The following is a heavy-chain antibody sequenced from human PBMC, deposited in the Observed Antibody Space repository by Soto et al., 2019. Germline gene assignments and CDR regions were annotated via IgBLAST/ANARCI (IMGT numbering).Heavy chain of an antibody. V-gene: IGHV4-30-4*01. CDR2: IYYTRRT. D-gene: IGHD5-18*01. Sequence: QVQLQESGPGLVKPSQTLSLTCTISGGSISSGDYYWSWIRQPPGKVLEWIGYIYYTRRTSYNPSLKSRVTLSVDTSKNHLALKLSSATAADTAVYYWARAPPVVTDVWGQGTTCTFSS. J-gene: IGHJ6*02. CDR3: ARAPPVVTDV. CDR1: GGSISSGDYY.